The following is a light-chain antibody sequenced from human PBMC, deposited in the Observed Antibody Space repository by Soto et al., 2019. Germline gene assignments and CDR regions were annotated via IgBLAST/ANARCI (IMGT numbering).Light chain of an antibody. V-gene: IGLV2-8*01. CDR3: CSHAGSSTV. CDR1: SSDVGAYDH. J-gene: IGLJ1*01. Sequence: QSALTQPPSASGSPGQSLTISCTGTSSDVGAYDHVSWFQQHPGRAPKFLIYEVTERPSGVPDRFSGSKSGNTASLTVSGLQAEDEADYYCCSHAGSSTVFGGGTKLTVL. CDR2: EVT.